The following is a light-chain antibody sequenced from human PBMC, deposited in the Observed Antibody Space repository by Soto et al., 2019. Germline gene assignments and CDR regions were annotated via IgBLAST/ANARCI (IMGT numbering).Light chain of an antibody. V-gene: IGLV1-44*01. CDR1: SPNIGSNS. CDR3: AAWDDSLNGYV. Sequence: QSVLPQPPSASGHPGQSITISCSGSSPNIGSNSVNWYQQLPGAAPKLLIYTNDQRPSGVPDRFSGSKSGTSASLAISGLQADDEAHYYCAAWDDSLNGYVFGTGTKLTVL. J-gene: IGLJ1*01. CDR2: TND.